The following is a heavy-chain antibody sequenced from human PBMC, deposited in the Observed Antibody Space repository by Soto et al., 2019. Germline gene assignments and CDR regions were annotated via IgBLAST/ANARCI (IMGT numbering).Heavy chain of an antibody. V-gene: IGHV1-69*01. D-gene: IGHD6-19*01. CDR3: ARRAVAGTGDLDY. CDR1: GGTFSSYA. CDR2: IIPIFGTE. Sequence: QVQLVQSGAELKKPGSSVKVSCKACGGTFSSYAISWVRQAPVQGLEWMGGIIPIFGTENYAQKFQGRVTITADESTRTAYMELGSLRSEDTAVYYCARRAVAGTGDLDYWGQGTLVTVSS. J-gene: IGHJ4*02.